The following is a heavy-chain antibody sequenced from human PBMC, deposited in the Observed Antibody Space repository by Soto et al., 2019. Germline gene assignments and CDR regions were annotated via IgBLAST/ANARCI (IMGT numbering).Heavy chain of an antibody. CDR1: GDSFNDYY. CDR2: INPNGGVT. D-gene: IGHD5-12*01. CDR3: ARESGGATATLDYYYFYMDV. J-gene: IGHJ6*03. Sequence: QVQLVQSGAEVRKPGASVTVSCRSSGDSFNDYYIHWVRQAPGQGFEWMGWINPNGGVTKYAQKVPGWVSMTRDTSIRTVYMQLSRLRSDATAVYYCARESGGATATLDYYYFYMDVWGTGTTVSVSS. V-gene: IGHV1-2*04.